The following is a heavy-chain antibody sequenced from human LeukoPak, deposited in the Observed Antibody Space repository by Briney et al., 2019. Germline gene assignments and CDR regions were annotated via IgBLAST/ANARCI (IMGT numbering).Heavy chain of an antibody. CDR3: ARRLTDYYYYYMDV. D-gene: IGHD6-19*01. Sequence: PGGSLRLSCAASGFTFDDYAMHWVRQAPGKGLEWVSGISWNSGSIGYADSVKGRFTISRDNAKNSLYLQMNSLRAEDTALYYCARRLTDYYYYYMDVWGKGPRSPSP. J-gene: IGHJ6*03. CDR1: GFTFDDYA. CDR2: ISWNSGSI. V-gene: IGHV3-9*01.